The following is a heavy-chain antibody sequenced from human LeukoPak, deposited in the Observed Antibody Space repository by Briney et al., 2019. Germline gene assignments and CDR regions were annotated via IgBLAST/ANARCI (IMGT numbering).Heavy chain of an antibody. CDR1: GFAFNNAW. CDR3: AKSPHYDSSGPFDY. J-gene: IGHJ4*02. Sequence: PGGSLRLSSAASGFAFNNAWMSWGRQAPGKGLEWVGRIKSKTDGGTTDYAAPVKGRFTISRDDSKNTLYLQMNSLRAEDMALYYCAKSPHYDSSGPFDYWGQGTLVTVSS. V-gene: IGHV3-15*05. D-gene: IGHD3-22*01. CDR2: IKSKTDGGTT.